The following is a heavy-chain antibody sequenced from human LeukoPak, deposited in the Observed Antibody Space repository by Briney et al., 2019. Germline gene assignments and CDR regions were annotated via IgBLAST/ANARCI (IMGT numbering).Heavy chain of an antibody. CDR3: VRVDGSGWYWFDP. D-gene: IGHD6-19*01. CDR2: INPNSGGT. J-gene: IGHJ5*02. Sequence: ASVKVSCKASGYTFTGYYIHWGRQAPGQGLEWMGWINPNSGGTNYAQKFQGRVTMTRDTSISTAHMELSRLRSDDTAVYYCVRVDGSGWYWFDPWGQGTLVTVSS. CDR1: GYTFTGYY. V-gene: IGHV1-2*02.